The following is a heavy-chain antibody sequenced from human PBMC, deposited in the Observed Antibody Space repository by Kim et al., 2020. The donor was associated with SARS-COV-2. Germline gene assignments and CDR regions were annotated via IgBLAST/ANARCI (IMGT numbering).Heavy chain of an antibody. Sequence: VKGRFTITRDNAKNSLYLQMNSLRDEDTAVYYCARVGRMYSSSWYGYFDYWGQGTLVTVSS. D-gene: IGHD6-13*01. CDR3: ARVGRMYSSSWYGYFDY. V-gene: IGHV3-48*02. J-gene: IGHJ4*02.